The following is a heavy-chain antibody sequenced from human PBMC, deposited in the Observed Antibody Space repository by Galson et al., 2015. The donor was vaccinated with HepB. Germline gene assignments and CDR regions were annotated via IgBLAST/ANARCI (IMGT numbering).Heavy chain of an antibody. D-gene: IGHD6-19*01. CDR1: GGSFNGYY. V-gene: IGHV4-34*01. Sequence: ETLSLTCAVSGGSFNGYYWSWIRQPPGKGLEWIGEINHSGSTNYNPSLESRVTISLHTSKTQFSLKLSSVTAADTAVYYCVRGGSGWVIDYWGQGTLVTVSS. CDR2: INHSGST. J-gene: IGHJ4*02. CDR3: VRGGSGWVIDY.